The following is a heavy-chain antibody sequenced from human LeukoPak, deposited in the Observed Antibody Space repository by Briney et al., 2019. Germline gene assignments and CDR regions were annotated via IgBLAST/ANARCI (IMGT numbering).Heavy chain of an antibody. J-gene: IGHJ6*03. V-gene: IGHV4-4*07. Sequence: SETLSLPSTVSGGSISSYYWSWIRRPAGKGLEWIGGIYSSGSTNYNPSLKSRFTMSVDTSKNQFSLKLSSVTAADTAVYYCARVRLSYYYMDVWGKGTTVTVSS. D-gene: IGHD2/OR15-2a*01. CDR1: GGSISSYY. CDR2: IYSSGST. CDR3: ARVRLSYYYMDV.